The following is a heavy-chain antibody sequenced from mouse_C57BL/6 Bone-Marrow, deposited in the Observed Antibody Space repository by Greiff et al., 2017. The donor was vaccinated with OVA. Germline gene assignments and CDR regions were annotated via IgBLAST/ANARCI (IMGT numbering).Heavy chain of an antibody. CDR1: GYTFTSYW. CDR3: ARSGITTVEGDFAMDY. V-gene: IGHV1-55*01. J-gene: IGHJ4*01. CDR2: IYPGSGRP. Sequence: QVQLQQPGAELVKPGASVKMSCKASGYTFTSYWITWVKQRPGQGLEWIGDIYPGSGRPNYNEKFKSKATLTVDTSSSTAYMLLSSLTSEDSAVYYCARSGITTVEGDFAMDYWGQGTSVTVSS. D-gene: IGHD1-1*01.